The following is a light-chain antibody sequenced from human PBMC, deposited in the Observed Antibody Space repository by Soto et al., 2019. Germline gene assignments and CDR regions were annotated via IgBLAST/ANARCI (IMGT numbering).Light chain of an antibody. J-gene: IGLJ2*01. Sequence: QSALTQSASVPGSPGQSITISCTGTSSDVGGYNFVSWYQQHPGKAPKLMIFEVNNRPSGVSTRFSGSKSGNTASLTISGLQAEDEADYYCSSYTSSSTLVVFGGGTKLTVL. CDR1: SSDVGGYNF. CDR2: EVN. V-gene: IGLV2-14*01. CDR3: SSYTSSSTLVV.